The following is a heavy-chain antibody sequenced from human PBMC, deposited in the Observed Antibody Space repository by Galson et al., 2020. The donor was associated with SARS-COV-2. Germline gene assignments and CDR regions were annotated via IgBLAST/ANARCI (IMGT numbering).Heavy chain of an antibody. J-gene: IGHJ6*02. CDR3: TTSGGDIVVVPAAMFYYYYGMDV. D-gene: IGHD2-2*01. Sequence: LGESLKISCAASGFTFSNAWMSWVRQAPGKGLEWVGRIKSKTDGGTTDYAAPVKGKFTISRADSKNTLYLQMNSLKTEDTAVYYCTTSGGDIVVVPAAMFYYYYGMDVWGQGTTVTVSS. CDR1: GFTFSNAW. CDR2: IKSKTDGGTT. V-gene: IGHV3-15*01.